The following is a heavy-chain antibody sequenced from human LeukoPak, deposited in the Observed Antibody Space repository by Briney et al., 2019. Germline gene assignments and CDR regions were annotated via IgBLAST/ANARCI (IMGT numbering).Heavy chain of an antibody. CDR2: IRYDGSNK. J-gene: IGHJ6*03. CDR1: GFTFSSYG. V-gene: IGHV3-30*02. D-gene: IGHD5-12*01. Sequence: GGSLRLSCAPSGFTFSSYGMHWVRPAPGKGLEWVAFIRYDGSNKYYADSVKGRFTISRDNSKNTLYLHVNSLMPADAAVYYCAKGSGYETQVYAYYLDVWGKGTTVTISS. CDR3: AKGSGYETQVYAYYLDV.